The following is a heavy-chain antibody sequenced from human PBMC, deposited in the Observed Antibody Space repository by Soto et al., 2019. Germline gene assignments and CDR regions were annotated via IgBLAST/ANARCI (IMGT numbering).Heavy chain of an antibody. CDR2: IWYDGSNK. CDR3: ARGSDNPTRTGYYYYGMDV. J-gene: IGHJ6*02. Sequence: QPGGSLRLSCAASGFTFSSYGMHWVRQAPGKGLEWVAVIWYDGSNKYYADSVKGRFTISRDNSKNTLYLQMNSLRAEDTAVYYCARGSDNPTRTGYYYYGMDVWGQGTTVTVSS. CDR1: GFTFSSYG. V-gene: IGHV3-33*01. D-gene: IGHD2-15*01.